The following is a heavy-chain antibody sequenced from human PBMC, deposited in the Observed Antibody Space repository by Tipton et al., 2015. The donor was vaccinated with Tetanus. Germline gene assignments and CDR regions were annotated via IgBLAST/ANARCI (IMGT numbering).Heavy chain of an antibody. Sequence: QLVQSGAEVKKPGSSVKVSCKASGGTFSSYAISWVRQAPGQGLEWMGGIIPIFGTANYAQKFQGRVTITADKSTSTAYMELSSLRSEDTAVYYCARARKDIVAYYYYYGMDVWGQGTTVTVSS. D-gene: IGHD2-15*01. V-gene: IGHV1-69*06. CDR2: IIPIFGTA. CDR1: GGTFSSYA. CDR3: ARARKDIVAYYYYYGMDV. J-gene: IGHJ6*02.